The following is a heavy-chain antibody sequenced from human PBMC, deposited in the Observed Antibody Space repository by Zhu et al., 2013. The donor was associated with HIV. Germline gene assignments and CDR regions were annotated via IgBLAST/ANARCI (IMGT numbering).Heavy chain of an antibody. CDR2: IIPIFGTA. D-gene: IGHD1-26*01. J-gene: IGHJ4*02. CDR3: ARGGNPYSGSYWPPVDY. V-gene: IGHV1-69*01. Sequence: QVQLVQSGAEVKKPGSSVKVSCKASGGTFSSYAISWVRQAPGQGLEWMGGIIPIFGTANYAQKFQGRVTITADESTSTAYMELSSLRSEDTAVYYCARGGNPYSGSYWPPVDYWGQGTLVTVSS. CDR1: GGTFSSYA.